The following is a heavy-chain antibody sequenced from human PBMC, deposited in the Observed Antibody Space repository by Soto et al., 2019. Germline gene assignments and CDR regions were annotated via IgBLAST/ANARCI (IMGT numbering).Heavy chain of an antibody. CDR2: ISYGGST. V-gene: IGHV4-31*03. Sequence: QVQLQESGPGLVKPSQTLSLTCTVSGGSINSGGYCWSWIRQHPGKGLDWIGCISYGGSTSYNPSLTTRGTISVDTSKNQCSLKLTPVTAAGTAVYYGSRGILVWGQGALITVSS. CDR1: GGSINSGGYC. D-gene: IGHD5-18*01. CDR3: SRGILV. J-gene: IGHJ4*02.